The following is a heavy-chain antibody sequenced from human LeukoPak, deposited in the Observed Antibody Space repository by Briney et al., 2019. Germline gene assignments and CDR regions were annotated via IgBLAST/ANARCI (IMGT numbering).Heavy chain of an antibody. Sequence: PGGSLRLSCAASGFTFSSYAMHWVRQAPGKGLEWVAVISYDGSNKYYADSVKGRFTISRDDSKNTLYLQMNSLRAEDTAVYYCARDQGDGGGGAFDIWGQGTMVTVSS. CDR2: ISYDGSNK. D-gene: IGHD2-21*01. J-gene: IGHJ3*02. CDR3: ARDQGDGGGGAFDI. CDR1: GFTFSSYA. V-gene: IGHV3-30-3*01.